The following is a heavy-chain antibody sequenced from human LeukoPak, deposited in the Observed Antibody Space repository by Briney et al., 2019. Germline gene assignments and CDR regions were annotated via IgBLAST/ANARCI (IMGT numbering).Heavy chain of an antibody. V-gene: IGHV3-74*01. CDR1: GFTFTDYW. J-gene: IGHJ4*02. CDR3: AKRSSLYARVETYFDY. Sequence: GGSLRLSCAASGFTFTDYWMHWVRQAPGKGLVWVSRINSINGDGSSTSYVDSVKGRFTISRDNSKSTLYLQMNSLRAEDTAVYYCAKRSSLYARVETYFDYWGQGTLVTVSS. D-gene: IGHD4-23*01. CDR2: INSINGDGSST.